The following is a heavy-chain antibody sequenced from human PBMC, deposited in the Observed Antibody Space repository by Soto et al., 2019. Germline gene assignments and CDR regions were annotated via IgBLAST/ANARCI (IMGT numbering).Heavy chain of an antibody. D-gene: IGHD2-8*01. CDR3: AKDRFYSVLMVYAIHGMDV. V-gene: IGHV3-30*18. Sequence: QVQLVESGGGVVQPGRSLRLSCAASGFTFSSYGMHWVRQAPGKGLEWVAVISYDGSNKYYADSVKGRFTISRDNSKNTLYLHMNSLRAEDTAVYYCAKDRFYSVLMVYAIHGMDVWGQGTTVTVSS. J-gene: IGHJ6*02. CDR2: ISYDGSNK. CDR1: GFTFSSYG.